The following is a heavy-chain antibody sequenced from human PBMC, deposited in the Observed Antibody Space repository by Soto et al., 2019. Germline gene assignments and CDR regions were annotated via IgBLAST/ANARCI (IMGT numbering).Heavy chain of an antibody. Sequence: ASVKVSCKVSGYTLTELSMHWVRLAPGKGLEWMGGFDPEDGETIYAQKFQGRVTMTEDTSTDTAYMELSSLRSEDTAVYYCASMVGSGYDAFDIWGQGTMVTVSS. CDR2: FDPEDGET. CDR3: ASMVGSGYDAFDI. D-gene: IGHD6-25*01. V-gene: IGHV1-24*01. J-gene: IGHJ3*02. CDR1: GYTLTELS.